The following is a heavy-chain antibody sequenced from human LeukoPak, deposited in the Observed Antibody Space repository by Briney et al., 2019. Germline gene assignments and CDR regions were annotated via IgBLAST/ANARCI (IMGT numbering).Heavy chain of an antibody. CDR2: MNPNSGNT. CDR3: ATFIVGAKFDP. D-gene: IGHD1-26*01. J-gene: IGHJ5*02. CDR1: GYTFTNYD. Sequence: DSVTVSSKASGYTFTNYDINWVRQAPGQGIEWMGWMNPNSGNTAYVQKFQGRVTMTRNTSITTAYMELSSLRSDDTAVYYCATFIVGAKFDPWGQGTLVTVSS. V-gene: IGHV1-8*01.